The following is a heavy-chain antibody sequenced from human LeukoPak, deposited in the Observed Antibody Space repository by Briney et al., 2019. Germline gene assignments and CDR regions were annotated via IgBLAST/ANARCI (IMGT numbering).Heavy chain of an antibody. CDR1: GGSFSDYY. Sequence: SESLSLTCAVYGGSFSDYYWNWIRQPPGKGLEWIGEINHSGSTNYNPSLKSRVTMSVDTFKNQFSLTLSSVTAADTAVYYCARVQDFETRGYYLGYWGHGTLVTVSS. V-gene: IGHV4-34*01. CDR2: INHSGST. D-gene: IGHD3-22*01. CDR3: ARVQDFETRGYYLGY. J-gene: IGHJ4*01.